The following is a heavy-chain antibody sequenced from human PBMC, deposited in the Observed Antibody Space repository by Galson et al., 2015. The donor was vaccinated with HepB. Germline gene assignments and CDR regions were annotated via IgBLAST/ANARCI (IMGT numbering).Heavy chain of an antibody. Sequence: SLRLSCAASGFTFSSYAMSWVRQAPGKGLEWVSAISGSGGSTYYADSVKGRFTISRDNSKNTLYLQMNSLRAEDTAVYYCAKDGRYSSGWRAFGYWGQGTLVTVSS. J-gene: IGHJ4*02. CDR2: ISGSGGST. V-gene: IGHV3-23*01. D-gene: IGHD6-19*01. CDR1: GFTFSSYA. CDR3: AKDGRYSSGWRAFGY.